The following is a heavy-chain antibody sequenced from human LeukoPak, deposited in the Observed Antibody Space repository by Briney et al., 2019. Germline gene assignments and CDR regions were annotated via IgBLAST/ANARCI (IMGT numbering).Heavy chain of an antibody. Sequence: GGSLRLSCAASGFPLSSYAMSWVRQVPGKGLEWVAVISYDGSNKYYADSVKGRFTISRDNSKNTLYLQMNSLRAEDTAVYYCAKGDRVGANYYFDYWGQGTLVTVSS. CDR2: ISYDGSNK. CDR3: AKGDRVGANYYFDY. CDR1: GFPLSSYA. D-gene: IGHD1-26*01. J-gene: IGHJ4*02. V-gene: IGHV3-30*18.